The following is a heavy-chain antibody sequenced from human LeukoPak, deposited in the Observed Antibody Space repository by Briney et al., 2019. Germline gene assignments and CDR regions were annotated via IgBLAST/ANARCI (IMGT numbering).Heavy chain of an antibody. D-gene: IGHD2-2*02. CDR1: GYSISSGYY. V-gene: IGHV4-38-2*02. J-gene: IGHJ3*02. CDR3: ARDHCSGSSCYRGSTNAFDI. CDR2: IYHSGST. Sequence: SETLSLTCAVSGYSISSGYYWGWIRQPPGKGLEWIGSIYHSGSTYYNPSVKSRVTISVDTSKNQFSLKLSSVTAADTAMYYCARDHCSGSSCYRGSTNAFDIWGQGTMVTVSS.